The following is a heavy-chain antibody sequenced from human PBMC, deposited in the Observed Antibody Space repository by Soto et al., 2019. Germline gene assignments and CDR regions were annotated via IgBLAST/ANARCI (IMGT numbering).Heavy chain of an antibody. CDR2: IYPGDSDT. D-gene: IGHD4-17*01. Sequence: PGESLKISCEASVYTFSTYWIAWVRQVPGKGLEWMAIIYPGDSDTRYSPSSQGQVAVSVDNSINTAFLQLTSLKASDSGIYYCARLPSSGNPNGGALDLWGQGTMVTVSS. V-gene: IGHV5-51*01. CDR3: ARLPSSGNPNGGALDL. CDR1: VYTFSTYW. J-gene: IGHJ1*01.